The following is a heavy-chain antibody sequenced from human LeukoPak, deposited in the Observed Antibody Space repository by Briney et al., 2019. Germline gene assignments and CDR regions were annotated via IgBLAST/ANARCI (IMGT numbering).Heavy chain of an antibody. D-gene: IGHD1-7*01. CDR3: ARGVVNWNYVGDAFDI. CDR2: ISSSSSTI. Sequence: PGGSLRLSCAASGFTFSSYSMNWVRQAPGKGLEWVSYISSSSSTIYYADSVKGRFTISRDNAKNSLYLQMNSLRAEDTAVYYCARGVVNWNYVGDAFDIWGQGTMVTVSS. CDR1: GFTFSSYS. J-gene: IGHJ3*02. V-gene: IGHV3-48*01.